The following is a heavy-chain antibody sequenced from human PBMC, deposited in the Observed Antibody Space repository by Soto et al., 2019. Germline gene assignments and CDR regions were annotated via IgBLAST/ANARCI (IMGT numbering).Heavy chain of an antibody. CDR1: GFSFSSYA. Sequence: EAQLLESGGGLVQPGGSLRLSCAASGFSFSSYALSWVRQAPGKGLEWVSVISGSGGSTYYADSVKGRFTISRDNSKNTLYLQMNSLRAEDTAVYYCAKTRYGYGPFYGMDVWGQGTTVTVSS. J-gene: IGHJ6*02. V-gene: IGHV3-23*01. D-gene: IGHD5-18*01. CDR2: ISGSGGST. CDR3: AKTRYGYGPFYGMDV.